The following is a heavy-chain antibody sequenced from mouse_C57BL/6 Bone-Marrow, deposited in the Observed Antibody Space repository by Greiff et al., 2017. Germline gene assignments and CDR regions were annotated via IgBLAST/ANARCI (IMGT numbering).Heavy chain of an antibody. J-gene: IGHJ1*03. CDR2: IDPSDSYT. Sequence: QVQLQQSGAELVMPGASVKLSCKASGYTFTSYWMHWVKQRPGQGLEWIGEIDPSDSYTNYNQKFKGKSTLTVDKSSSTAYMQLSSLTSEDSAVYYCARGNDDYDEDWYFDVWGTGTTVTVSS. CDR1: GYTFTSYW. CDR3: ARGNDDYDEDWYFDV. V-gene: IGHV1-69*01. D-gene: IGHD2-4*01.